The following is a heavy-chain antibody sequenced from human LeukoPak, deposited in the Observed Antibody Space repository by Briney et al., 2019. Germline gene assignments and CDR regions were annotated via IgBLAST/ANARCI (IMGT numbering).Heavy chain of an antibody. CDR2: INHSGST. V-gene: IGHV4-39*07. J-gene: IGHJ4*02. D-gene: IGHD5-12*01. Sequence: KSSETLSLTCTVSGGSISSGSYYWSWIRQPPGKGLEWIGEINHSGSTNYNPSLKSRVTISVDTSKNQFSLKLSSVTAADTAVYYCARGRRRGPQRYWGQGTLVTVSS. CDR3: ARGRRRGPQRY. CDR1: GGSISSGSYY.